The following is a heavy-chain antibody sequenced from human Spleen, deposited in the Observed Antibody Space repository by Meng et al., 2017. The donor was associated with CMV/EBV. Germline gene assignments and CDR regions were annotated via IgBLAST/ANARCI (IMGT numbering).Heavy chain of an antibody. CDR1: GFTFSGFW. Sequence: GESLKISCAASGFTFSGFWMHWVRQAPGKGLEWLSYISGSSSTIYYADSVKGRFTISRDNAKNSLYLQMNSLRAEDTAVYYCARSSFENHFDVWGQGTLVTVSS. J-gene: IGHJ4*02. D-gene: IGHD1-14*01. V-gene: IGHV3-48*04. CDR2: ISGSSSTI. CDR3: ARSSFENHFDV.